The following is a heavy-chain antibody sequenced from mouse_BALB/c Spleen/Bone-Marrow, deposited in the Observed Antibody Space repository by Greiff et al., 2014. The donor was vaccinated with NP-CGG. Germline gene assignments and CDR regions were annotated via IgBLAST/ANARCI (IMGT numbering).Heavy chain of an antibody. J-gene: IGHJ4*01. CDR3: TRHGGYYPYCYAMDY. Sequence: EVQGVESGGGLVKPGGSLKLSCAASGFAFSSYDMSWVRQTPEKRLEWVAYISHGGGTTYYSDTVKGRFTISRDNAKNTLYLQMSSLKSEDTAIYYCTRHGGYYPYCYAMDYWGQGTSVTVSS. V-gene: IGHV5-12-1*01. CDR1: GFAFSSYD. D-gene: IGHD2-3*01. CDR2: ISHGGGTT.